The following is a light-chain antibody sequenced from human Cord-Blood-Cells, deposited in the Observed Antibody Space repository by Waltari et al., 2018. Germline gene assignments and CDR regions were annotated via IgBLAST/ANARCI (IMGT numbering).Light chain of an antibody. V-gene: IGLV2-14*01. CDR1: SSDVGGYNY. CDR2: DVS. J-gene: IGLJ2*01. Sequence: QSALTQPASVSGSPGQSLTISCTGTSSDVGGYNYVSWYQQHPGKATKLMIYDVSNRPSGVSNRFSGSKSGNTASLTISGLQAEDEADYYCSSYTSSSTVVFGGGTKLTVL. CDR3: SSYTSSSTVV.